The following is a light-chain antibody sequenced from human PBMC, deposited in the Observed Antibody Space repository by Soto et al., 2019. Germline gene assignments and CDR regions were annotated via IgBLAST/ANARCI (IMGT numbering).Light chain of an antibody. CDR1: SSDVGAYNF. CDR3: SAYTVSRTYV. Sequence: QSALTQPASVSGSPGQSITISCTGTSSDVGAYNFVSWHQQHPGKAPKLMIYNVYDRPSGISYRFSGSKSGNTASLTISGLQGEDEADYYCSAYTVSRTYVFGTGIKLP. V-gene: IGLV2-14*03. CDR2: NVY. J-gene: IGLJ1*01.